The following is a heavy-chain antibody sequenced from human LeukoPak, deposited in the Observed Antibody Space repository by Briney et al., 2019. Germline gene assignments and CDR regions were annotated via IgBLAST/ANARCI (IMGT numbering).Heavy chain of an antibody. V-gene: IGHV1-8*01. CDR2: MNPNSGNT. Sequence: ASVKVSCKASGHTFTSYDINWVRQATGQGLEWMGWMNPNSGNTGYAQKFQGRVTMTRNTSISTAYMELSSLRSEDTAVYYCARELHRNWGSAFDIWGQGTVVTVSS. J-gene: IGHJ3*02. D-gene: IGHD7-27*01. CDR3: ARELHRNWGSAFDI. CDR1: GHTFTSYD.